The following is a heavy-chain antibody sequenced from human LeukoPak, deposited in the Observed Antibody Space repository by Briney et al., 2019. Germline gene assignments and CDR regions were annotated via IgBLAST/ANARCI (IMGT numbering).Heavy chain of an antibody. CDR3: ARVRGGYGFDY. Sequence: GGSLRLSCAASGFTFSAHWMSWVRQAPGRGLEWVANINHDGSDKYYVDSVKGRFTISRDNAKNSLYLQMNSLRAEDTAVYYCARVRGGYGFDYWGQGTLVTVSS. J-gene: IGHJ4*02. CDR1: GFTFSAHW. V-gene: IGHV3-7*02. CDR2: INHDGSDK. D-gene: IGHD5-12*01.